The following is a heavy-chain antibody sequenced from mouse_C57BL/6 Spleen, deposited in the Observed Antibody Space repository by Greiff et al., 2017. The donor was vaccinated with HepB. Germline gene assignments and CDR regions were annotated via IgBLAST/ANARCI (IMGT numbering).Heavy chain of an antibody. CDR1: GYTFTSYW. J-gene: IGHJ1*03. CDR2: IDPSDSYT. CDR3: ARKGYYGSSYRYFDD. V-gene: IGHV1-50*01. D-gene: IGHD1-1*01. Sequence: VQLQQPGAELVKPGASVKLSCQASGYTFTSYWMQWVKQRPGQGLEWIGEIDPSDSYTNYNQKFKGKATLTVDTSSSTAYMQLSSLTSEDSAVYYCARKGYYGSSYRYFDDWGTGTTVTVSA.